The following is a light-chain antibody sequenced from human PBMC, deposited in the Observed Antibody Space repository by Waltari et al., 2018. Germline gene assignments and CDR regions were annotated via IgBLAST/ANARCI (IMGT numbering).Light chain of an antibody. CDR3: SSYTSISTSVV. CDR1: SSDVGGYDF. J-gene: IGLJ2*01. V-gene: IGLV2-14*03. Sequence: QSALTQPASVSGSPGQSITISCTGTSSDVGGYDFVSWYQQYPGKAPKLVIYDVYYLPSGVSQRFSATKSGNTASLTISGLQTEDEADYYCSSYTSISTSVVFGGGTKLTVL. CDR2: DVY.